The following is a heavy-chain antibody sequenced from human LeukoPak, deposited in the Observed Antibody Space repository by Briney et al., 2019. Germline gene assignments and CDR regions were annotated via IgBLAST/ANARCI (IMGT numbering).Heavy chain of an antibody. CDR3: ARDPGIGVGYFDL. Sequence: ASVKVSCKASGGTFSSYAISWVRQAPGQGLEWMGGIIPIFGTANYAQKFQGRVTITADKSTSTAYMELSSLRSEDTAVYYCARDPGIGVGYFDLWGRGTLVTVSS. V-gene: IGHV1-69*06. CDR1: GGTFSSYA. J-gene: IGHJ2*01. D-gene: IGHD3-3*01. CDR2: IIPIFGTA.